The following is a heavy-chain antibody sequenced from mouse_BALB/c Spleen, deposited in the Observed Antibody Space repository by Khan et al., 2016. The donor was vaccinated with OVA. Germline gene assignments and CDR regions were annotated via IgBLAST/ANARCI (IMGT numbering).Heavy chain of an antibody. V-gene: IGHV1S137*01. CDR3: ARGGRFAY. CDR2: ISTYYGAA. Sequence: QVQLQQSGAELVRPGVSVKISCKGSGYTFTDYAMHWVKQSHAKSLEWIGVISTYYGAADYNQKFKGKATMTVDKSSRTAYMELARLTSEDSAIYYCARGGRFAYWGQGTLVTVSA. CDR1: GYTFTDYA. J-gene: IGHJ3*01.